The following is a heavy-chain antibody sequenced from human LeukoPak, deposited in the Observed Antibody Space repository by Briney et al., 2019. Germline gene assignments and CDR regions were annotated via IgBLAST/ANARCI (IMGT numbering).Heavy chain of an antibody. CDR1: GGTFSSFA. J-gene: IGHJ4*02. CDR3: ARVGVLRYFDC. D-gene: IGHD3-9*01. V-gene: IGHV1-18*01. Sequence: GASVKVSCKASGGTFSSFAISWVRQAPGQGLEWMGWISAYNGNTNYAQKLQGRVTMTTDTSTSTAYMELRSLRSDDTAVYYCARVGVLRYFDCWGQGTLVTVSS. CDR2: ISAYNGNT.